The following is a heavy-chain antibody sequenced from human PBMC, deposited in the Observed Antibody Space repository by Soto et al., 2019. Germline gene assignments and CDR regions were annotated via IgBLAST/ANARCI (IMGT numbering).Heavy chain of an antibody. CDR3: VRTEGYEIEY. J-gene: IGHJ4*02. CDR2: ISHGDYDT. V-gene: IGHV5-51*01. D-gene: IGHD5-12*01. CDR1: GSSIVSYC. Sequence: PAAALKSSCQAAGSSIVSYCIGWGRQLPGKGLEWMWIISHGDYDTKDSPSFQGLATISADKSITTDNLQRSRLTASDAAMYYCVRTEGYEIEYWGQGTLVTV.